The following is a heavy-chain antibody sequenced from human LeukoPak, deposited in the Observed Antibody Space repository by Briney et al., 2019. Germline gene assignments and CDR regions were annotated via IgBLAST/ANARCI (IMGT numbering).Heavy chain of an antibody. J-gene: IGHJ5*02. CDR3: ARQDYSSPEGWFDP. D-gene: IGHD6-13*01. CDR2: MYHSGIT. V-gene: IGHV4-39*01. Sequence: SETLSLTCTVSVGSITTTNYYWAWIRQPPGRGLEWIGSMYHSGITCYHPSLKSRVTMSVDTSKDQFSLQLISETAADTAVYYCARQDYSSPEGWFDPWGHGTLVTVSS. CDR1: VGSITTTNYY.